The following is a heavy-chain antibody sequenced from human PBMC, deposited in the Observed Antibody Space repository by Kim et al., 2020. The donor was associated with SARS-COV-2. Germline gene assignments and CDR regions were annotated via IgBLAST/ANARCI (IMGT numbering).Heavy chain of an antibody. J-gene: IGHJ4*02. CDR1: GYTFTGYY. V-gene: IGHV1-2*02. CDR2: INPNSGGT. CDR3: ATARGMYGSGSYGLFDY. D-gene: IGHD3-10*01. Sequence: ASVKVSCKASGYTFTGYYMHWVRQAPGQGLEWMGWINPNSGGTNYAQKFQGRVTMTRDTSISTAYMELSRLRSDDTAVYYCATARGMYGSGSYGLFDYWGQGTLVTVSS.